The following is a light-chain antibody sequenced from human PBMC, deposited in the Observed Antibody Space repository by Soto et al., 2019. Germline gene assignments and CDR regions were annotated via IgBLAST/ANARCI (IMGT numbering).Light chain of an antibody. V-gene: IGKV3-15*01. CDR1: QDIRSS. CDR3: QQDSSWPLT. CDR2: GAS. Sequence: EIVMTHSPATLSVSPWERVTLSCRASQDIRSSLAWYQQKPGQAPRLLIYGASIRATGVPATFSGSGSGTEFTLSISSLQSEHLGVYYCQQDSSWPLTFGGGTKVDIK. J-gene: IGKJ4*01.